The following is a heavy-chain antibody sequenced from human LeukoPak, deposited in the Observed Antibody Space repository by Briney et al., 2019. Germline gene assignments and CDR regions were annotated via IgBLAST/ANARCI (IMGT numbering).Heavy chain of an antibody. Sequence: LSGGSLRLSCAASGFTFSSYAMSWVRQAPGKGLEWVSAISGSGGSTYYADSVKGRFTISRDNSKNTLYLQMNSLRAEDTAVYYCAKDVPPHPYYYDSSGPNYFDYWGQGTLVTVSS. CDR3: AKDVPPHPYYYDSSGPNYFDY. D-gene: IGHD3-22*01. V-gene: IGHV3-23*01. CDR2: ISGSGGST. CDR1: GFTFSSYA. J-gene: IGHJ4*02.